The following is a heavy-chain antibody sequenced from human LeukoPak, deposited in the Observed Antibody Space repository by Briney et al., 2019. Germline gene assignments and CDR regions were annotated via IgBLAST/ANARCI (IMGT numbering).Heavy chain of an antibody. J-gene: IGHJ3*02. CDR1: GYTFTGYY. D-gene: IGHD2-2*01. Sequence: ASVKVSCKASGYTFTGYYMHWVRQAPGQGLEWMGWINPNSGGTNYAQKFQGWVTMTRDTSISTAYMELSRLRSDDTAVYYCARAIIVVVPAAPQEAFDIWGQGTMVTVSS. CDR2: INPNSGGT. V-gene: IGHV1-2*04. CDR3: ARAIIVVVPAAPQEAFDI.